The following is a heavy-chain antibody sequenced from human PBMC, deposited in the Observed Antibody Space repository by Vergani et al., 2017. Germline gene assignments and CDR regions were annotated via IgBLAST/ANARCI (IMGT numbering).Heavy chain of an antibody. Sequence: EVQLVESGGGLVKPGGSLRLSCAASGFTFSSYSMNWVRQAPGKGLEWVSSISSSSSYIYYADSVKGRFTISRDNAKNSLYLQMNSLRAEETAVYYCARSIGYSGYYYYGMDVWGQGTTVTVSS. J-gene: IGHJ6*02. CDR2: ISSSSSYI. CDR3: ARSIGYSGYYYYGMDV. V-gene: IGHV3-21*01. D-gene: IGHD5-12*01. CDR1: GFTFSSYS.